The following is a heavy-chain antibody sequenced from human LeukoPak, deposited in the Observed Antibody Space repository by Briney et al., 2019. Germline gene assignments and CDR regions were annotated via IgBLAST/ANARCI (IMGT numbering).Heavy chain of an antibody. Sequence: PSETLSLTCAVYGGSLSGYYWSWIRQPPGKGLEWIGEINHSGSTNYNPSLKSRVTISVDTSKNQFSLKLSSVTAADTAVYYCARGYYGSGSYSIYYYYYMDVWGKGTTVTVSS. J-gene: IGHJ6*03. D-gene: IGHD3-10*01. CDR2: INHSGST. CDR3: ARGYYGSGSYSIYYYYYMDV. CDR1: GGSLSGYY. V-gene: IGHV4-34*01.